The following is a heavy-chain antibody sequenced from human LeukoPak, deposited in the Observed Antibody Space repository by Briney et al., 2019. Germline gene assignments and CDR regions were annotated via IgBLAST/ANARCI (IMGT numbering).Heavy chain of an antibody. CDR2: ISDSGGST. CDR3: AKERTAVGYFDY. J-gene: IGHJ4*02. D-gene: IGHD5-18*01. CDR1: GFTFSSYA. Sequence: PGASLRLSCAASGFTFSSYAMSWIRQAPGKELEWVSAISDSGGSTYYADSVKGRFTISRDNSKNTLYLQMNSLRAEDTAVYYCAKERTAVGYFDYWGQGTLVTVSS. V-gene: IGHV3-23*01.